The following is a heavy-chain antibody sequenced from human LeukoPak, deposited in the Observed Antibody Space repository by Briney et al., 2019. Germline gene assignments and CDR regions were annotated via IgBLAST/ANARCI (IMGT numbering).Heavy chain of an antibody. V-gene: IGHV3-30-3*01. D-gene: IGHD3-22*01. J-gene: IGHJ4*02. CDR3: ARDKYYDSSGPYYFDY. CDR1: GFTFSSYA. CDR2: TSYDGSNK. Sequence: GGSLRLSCAASGFTFSSYAMHWVRQAPGKGLEWVAVTSYDGSNKYYADSVKGRFTISRDNSKNTLYLQMNSLRAEDTAVYYCARDKYYDSSGPYYFDYWGQGTLVTVSS.